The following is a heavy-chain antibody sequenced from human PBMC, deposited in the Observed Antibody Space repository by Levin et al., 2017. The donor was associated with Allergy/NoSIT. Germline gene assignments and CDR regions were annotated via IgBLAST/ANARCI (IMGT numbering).Heavy chain of an antibody. V-gene: IGHV3-7*04. CDR3: ASDILTGHDAFDS. CDR1: GFTFSSYW. D-gene: IGHD3-9*01. Sequence: ASVKVSCAASGFTFSSYWMSWVRQAPGKGLEGVANIKQDGSEKYYVDSVKGRFTISRDNAKNSLYLQMNSLRAEDTAVYYCASDILTGHDAFDSWGKGTMVTVSA. CDR2: IKQDGSEK. J-gene: IGHJ3*02.